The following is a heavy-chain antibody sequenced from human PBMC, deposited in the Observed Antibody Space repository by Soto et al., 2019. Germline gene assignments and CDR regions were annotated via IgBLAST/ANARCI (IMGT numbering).Heavy chain of an antibody. V-gene: IGHV4-59*12. Sequence: SETLSLTCTVSGGSISSYYWSWIRQPPGKGLEWIGYIYYSGSTNYNPSLKSRVTMSVDTSKNQFSLKLSSVTAADTAVYYCARDPDSSGYYGIDDYWGQGTLVTVSS. D-gene: IGHD3-22*01. CDR1: GGSISSYY. CDR2: IYYSGST. J-gene: IGHJ4*02. CDR3: ARDPDSSGYYGIDDY.